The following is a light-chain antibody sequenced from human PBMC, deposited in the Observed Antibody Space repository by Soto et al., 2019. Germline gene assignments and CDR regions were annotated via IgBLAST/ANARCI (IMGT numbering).Light chain of an antibody. J-gene: IGLJ3*02. Sequence: QSVLTQPPSVSGAPGQKVTISCSGSSSNIGRNYVSWYQQIPGTAPKLLIYDNNKRPSGIPDRFSGAKSGTSATLGITGLQTGDEADYYCETWDSSLSAGVFGGGTKLTVL. CDR1: SSNIGRNY. CDR3: ETWDSSLSAGV. V-gene: IGLV1-51*02. CDR2: DNN.